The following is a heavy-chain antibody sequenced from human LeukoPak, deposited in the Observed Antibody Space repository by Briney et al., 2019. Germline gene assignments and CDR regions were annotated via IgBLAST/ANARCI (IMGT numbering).Heavy chain of an antibody. J-gene: IGHJ4*02. CDR1: GVSISSDNW. CDR2: THRSGDT. V-gene: IGHV4-4*02. CDR3: ATRHHSRTYMVPLDS. D-gene: IGHD3-10*01. Sequence: SGTLSLTCAVYGVSISSDNWWTWVRQPPGKGLEWIGETHRSGDTKYNPSLNGRVTISMDNSKNQLSLNLISVTAADTAIYFCATRHHSRTYMVPLDSWGQGTLVTVSS.